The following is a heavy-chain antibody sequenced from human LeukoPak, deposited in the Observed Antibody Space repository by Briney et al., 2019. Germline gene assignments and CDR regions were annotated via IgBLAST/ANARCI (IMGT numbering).Heavy chain of an antibody. V-gene: IGHV4-39*01. CDR1: GGSISSSSYS. CDR3: ARLRFDFWSGYTHPYFDY. J-gene: IGHJ4*02. Sequence: SETLSLTCTVSGGSISSSSYSWGWIRQPPGKGLEWIGSIYYSGTAYYNPSLKSRVTISVDTSQIQFSLKLSSVAATDTAMYFCARLRFDFWSGYTHPYFDYWGQGTLVTVSS. CDR2: IYYSGTA. D-gene: IGHD3-3*01.